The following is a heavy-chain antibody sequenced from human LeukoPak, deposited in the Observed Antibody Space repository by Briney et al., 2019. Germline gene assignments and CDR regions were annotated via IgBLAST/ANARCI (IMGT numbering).Heavy chain of an antibody. CDR3: ARDLVFATYYYDSSGTQGGY. CDR2: IWYDGCNN. Sequence: GGSLRLSCAASGFTFSSYGMHWVRQAPGKGMEWVAVIWYDGCNNYYAHSVKGRFTISIDNSKNPLYLQINSLRAEATALYYCARDLVFATYYYDSSGTQGGYWGQGTLVTVSS. CDR1: GFTFSSYG. V-gene: IGHV3-33*01. D-gene: IGHD3-22*01. J-gene: IGHJ4*02.